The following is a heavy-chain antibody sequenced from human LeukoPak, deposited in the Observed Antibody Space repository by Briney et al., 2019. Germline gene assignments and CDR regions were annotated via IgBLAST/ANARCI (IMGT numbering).Heavy chain of an antibody. Sequence: PGGSLRLSCATSGFTFSNYAINWVRQAPGKGLEWVSAFSGNDGSTYYADSVRGRFTISRDNSKHTLYLQMTSLRAEDTAVYYCAKVTPRSYHMDVWGKGTTVTVSS. CDR3: AKVTPRSYHMDV. J-gene: IGHJ6*03. CDR2: FSGNDGST. V-gene: IGHV3-23*01. CDR1: GFTFSNYA.